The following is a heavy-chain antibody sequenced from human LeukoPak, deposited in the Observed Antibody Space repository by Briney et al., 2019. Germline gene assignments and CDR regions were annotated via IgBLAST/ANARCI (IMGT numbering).Heavy chain of an antibody. CDR1: GGSISSYY. CDR3: ARVLRFTFDY. CDR2: IYYSGTT. D-gene: IGHD3-10*01. J-gene: IGHJ4*02. V-gene: IGHV4-59*01. Sequence: SETLSLTCTVSGGSISSYYWSWIRQPPGKGLEWIGYIYYSGTTNYNPSLKSRVTISVDTSKNQFSLKLSSVTAADTAVYYCARVLRFTFDYWGQGTLVTVSS.